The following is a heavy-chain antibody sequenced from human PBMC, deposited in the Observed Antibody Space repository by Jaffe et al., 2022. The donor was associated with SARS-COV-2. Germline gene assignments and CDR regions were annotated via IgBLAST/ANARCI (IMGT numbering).Heavy chain of an antibody. CDR2: IYHSGTT. CDR3: VRDEGTVMD. V-gene: IGHV4-4*02. CDR1: GGSISSRNW. Sequence: QVQLQQSGPGLVKPSGTLSLSCDVSGGSISSRNWWSWVRQPPGKGLEWIGEIYHSGTTHYNPSLGSRVTFSVDKSKNQFSLRLTSMTAADTAVYYCVRDEGTVMDWGQGTLVTVSS. D-gene: IGHD5-18*01. J-gene: IGHJ4*02.